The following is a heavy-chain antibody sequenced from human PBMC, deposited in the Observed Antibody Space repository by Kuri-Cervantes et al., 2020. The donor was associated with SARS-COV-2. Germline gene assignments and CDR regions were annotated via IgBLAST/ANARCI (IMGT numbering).Heavy chain of an antibody. D-gene: IGHD1-26*01. J-gene: IGHJ2*01. CDR3: ASELLWYFDL. CDR2: ISYDGSNK. Sequence: GGSLRLSCAASELTFSSYGMHWVRQAPGKGLEWVAVISYDGSNKYYADSVKGRFTISRDNSKNTLYLQMNSLRAEDTAVYYCASELLWYFDLWGRGTLVTVSS. CDR1: ELTFSSYG. V-gene: IGHV3-30*19.